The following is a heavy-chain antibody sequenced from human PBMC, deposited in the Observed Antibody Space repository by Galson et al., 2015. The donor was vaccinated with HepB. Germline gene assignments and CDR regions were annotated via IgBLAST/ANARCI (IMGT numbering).Heavy chain of an antibody. J-gene: IGHJ6*03. CDR1: GFTFSSYG. D-gene: IGHD3-3*01. V-gene: IGHV3-33*01. CDR2: IWYDGSNK. Sequence: SLRLSCAASGFTFSSYGMHWVRQAPGKGLEWVAVIWYDGSNKYYADSVKGRFTISRDNSKNTLYLQMNSLRAEDTAVYYCARGRTIFGVPKYMDVWGKGTTVTVSS. CDR3: ARGRTIFGVPKYMDV.